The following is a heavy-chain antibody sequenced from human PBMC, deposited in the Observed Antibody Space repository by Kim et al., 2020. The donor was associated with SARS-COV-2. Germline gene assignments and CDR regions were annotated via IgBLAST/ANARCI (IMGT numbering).Heavy chain of an antibody. CDR2: SYDGADA. V-gene: IGHV3-30*03. Sequence: SYDGADANYADSVKGRFTVSRDDSKDTVHLQMNSLTPEDTTVYFCSFCDHWGQGTLVTVSS. J-gene: IGHJ4*03. CDR3: SFCDH.